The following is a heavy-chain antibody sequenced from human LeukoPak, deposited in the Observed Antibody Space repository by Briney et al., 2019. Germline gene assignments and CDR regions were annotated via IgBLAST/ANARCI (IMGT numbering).Heavy chain of an antibody. D-gene: IGHD6-6*01. V-gene: IGHV5-51*01. J-gene: IGHJ4*02. CDR2: IYPADSHT. Sequence: LVEALKIYRKGSGYSFKTYWLGWVRPMPGKGLEWMGIIYPADSHTRYSPSFQGQVTISADKSFNTAYLQWSSLKASDTAMYYCARTESFSSSSGLDYWGQGTLVTVSS. CDR3: ARTESFSSSSGLDY. CDR1: GYSFKTYW.